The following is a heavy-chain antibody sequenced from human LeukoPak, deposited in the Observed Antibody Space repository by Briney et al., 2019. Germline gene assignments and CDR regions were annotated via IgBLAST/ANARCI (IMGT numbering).Heavy chain of an antibody. V-gene: IGHV4-4*07. D-gene: IGHD3-22*01. CDR2: IYTSGST. CDR1: GGSFSGYY. CDR3: ARDRYYYDSSGYLFDY. Sequence: SETLSLTCAVYGGSFSGYYWSWIRQPAGKGLEWIGRIYTSGSTNYNPSLKSRVTMSVDTSKNQFSLKLSFVTAADTAVYYCARDRYYYDSSGYLFDYWGQGTLVTVSS. J-gene: IGHJ4*02.